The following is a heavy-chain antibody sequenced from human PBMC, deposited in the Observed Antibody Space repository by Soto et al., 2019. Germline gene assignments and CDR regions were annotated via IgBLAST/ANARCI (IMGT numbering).Heavy chain of an antibody. J-gene: IGHJ4*02. V-gene: IGHV3-23*01. D-gene: IGHD3-3*01. CDR2: ISGSGGST. CDR3: AKGNYDFWSGLTHY. CDR1: GFTFSSYA. Sequence: EVQLLESGGGLVQPGGSLRLSCASSGFTFSSYAMSWVRQAPGKGLEWVSAISGSGGSTYYADSVKGRFTISRDNSKNTLYLQMNSLRAEDTAVYYCAKGNYDFWSGLTHYWGQGTLVTVSS.